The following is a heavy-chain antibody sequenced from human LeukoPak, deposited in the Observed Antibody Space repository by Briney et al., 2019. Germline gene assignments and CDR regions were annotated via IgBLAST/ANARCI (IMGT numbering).Heavy chain of an antibody. CDR2: IYYSGST. CDR1: GDSISYFY. V-gene: IGHV4-59*01. J-gene: IGHJ3*02. Sequence: PSETLSLTCSVSGDSISYFYWTWIRQPPGKGLEWIAYIYYSGSTNYSPSLKSRVTSSVDTSKNQFSLRLSSVTAADTAVYYCARVYGSGYDFRGAFDIWGQGTMVTVSS. D-gene: IGHD5-12*01. CDR3: ARVYGSGYDFRGAFDI.